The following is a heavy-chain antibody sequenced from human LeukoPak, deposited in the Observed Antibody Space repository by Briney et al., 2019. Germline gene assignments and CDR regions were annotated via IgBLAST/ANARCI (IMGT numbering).Heavy chain of an antibody. CDR3: ARPPGIAAAWFDP. CDR1: GGSISSSSYN. V-gene: IGHV4-39*01. CDR2: FDNSGST. D-gene: IGHD6-13*01. Sequence: SETLSLTCTVSGGSISSSSYNWGWIRQPPGKGLEWIGSFDNSGSTYYNPSLKSRVTISVGTSKDQFSLKLTSVTAADTAVYYCARPPGIAAAWFDPWGQGTLVTVSS. J-gene: IGHJ5*02.